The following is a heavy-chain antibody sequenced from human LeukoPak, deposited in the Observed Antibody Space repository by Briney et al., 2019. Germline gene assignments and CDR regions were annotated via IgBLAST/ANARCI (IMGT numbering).Heavy chain of an antibody. J-gene: IGHJ6*02. CDR3: ARQRDYDILTGCYGMDV. CDR2: IYPGDSDT. V-gene: IGHV5-51*01. Sequence: GESLKISCKGSGYSFTSYWIGWVRQMPGKGLEWMGIIYPGDSDTRYSPSFQGQVTISADKSISTAYLQWSSLKASDTAMYYCARQRDYDILTGCYGMDVWGQGTTVTVSS. CDR1: GYSFTSYW. D-gene: IGHD3-9*01.